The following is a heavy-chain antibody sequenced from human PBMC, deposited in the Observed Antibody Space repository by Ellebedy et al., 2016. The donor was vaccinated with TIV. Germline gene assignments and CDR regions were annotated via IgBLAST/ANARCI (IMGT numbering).Heavy chain of an antibody. V-gene: IGHV3-7*01. CDR1: GVTFNDYW. D-gene: IGHD6-19*01. Sequence: PGGSLRLSCAASGVTFNDYWMNWVRQAPGKGLEWVANIKHDGSDTSYVDSVKGRFTVSRDNTKNSVFLQMNSLRDEDTAVYYCVREPNGWYHFDSWGQGTLVTVSS. CDR2: IKHDGSDT. J-gene: IGHJ4*02. CDR3: VREPNGWYHFDS.